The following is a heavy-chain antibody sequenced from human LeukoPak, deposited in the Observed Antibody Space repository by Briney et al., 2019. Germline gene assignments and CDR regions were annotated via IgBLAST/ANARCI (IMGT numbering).Heavy chain of an antibody. Sequence: GGSLRLSCAASGFTVSSNYMSWVRQAPGKGLECASVIYSGGSTYYVDSVKGRFTISRDNSNNTLYLQMNNLRAEDTAVYYCAGAGRYTGNAFDIWGQGTMVTVSS. CDR1: GFTVSSNY. CDR2: IYSGGST. J-gene: IGHJ3*02. CDR3: AGAGRYTGNAFDI. D-gene: IGHD3-10*01. V-gene: IGHV3-66*01.